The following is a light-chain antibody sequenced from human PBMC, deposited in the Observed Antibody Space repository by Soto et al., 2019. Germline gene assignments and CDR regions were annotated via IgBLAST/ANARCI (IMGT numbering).Light chain of an antibody. V-gene: IGKV1-5*01. CDR2: DAT. CDR3: QQYNTYST. CDR1: QSISSW. J-gene: IGKJ5*01. Sequence: DIQMTQSPSTLSASVGDRVTITCWASQSISSWLAWYQQKPGKAPKLLIHDATSLESGVPSRFSGSGSGTEFTLTISSLQPDDFATYYCQQYNTYSTFGQGTRLEIK.